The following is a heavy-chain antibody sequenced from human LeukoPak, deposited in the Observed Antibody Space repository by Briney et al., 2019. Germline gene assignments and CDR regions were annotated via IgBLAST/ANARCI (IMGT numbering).Heavy chain of an antibody. CDR3: ARQLILPASVYWFDP. CDR2: ISGYNGNT. D-gene: IGHD6-13*01. CDR1: GYTFTSYG. V-gene: IGHV1-18*01. J-gene: IGHJ5*02. Sequence: ASVKVSCKASGYTFTSYGISWVRQAPGQGLEWMGWISGYNGNTKYGQKFQGRVTMTTDTSASTAYMELRSLRSDDTAVYYCARQLILPASVYWFDPWGQRTLVTVSS.